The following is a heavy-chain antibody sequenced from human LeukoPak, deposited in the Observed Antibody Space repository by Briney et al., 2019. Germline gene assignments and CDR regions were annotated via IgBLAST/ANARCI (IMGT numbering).Heavy chain of an antibody. J-gene: IGHJ4*02. CDR3: YTSITDY. D-gene: IGHD2-21*01. Sequence: GGSLRLSCAASGFTVNNAWMSWVRQAPGKGLEWVGRIRSKIDGGATDYAAPVKGRFTISRDDSKNTLYLQINSLKIEDTAMYYCYTSITDYWGQGTLVTVSS. CDR2: IRSKIDGGAT. CDR1: GFTVNNAW. V-gene: IGHV3-15*07.